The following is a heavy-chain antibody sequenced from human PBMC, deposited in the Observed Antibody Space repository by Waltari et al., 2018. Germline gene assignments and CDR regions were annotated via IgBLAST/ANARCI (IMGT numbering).Heavy chain of an antibody. J-gene: IGHJ1*01. CDR3: ARDPPHQGYFQH. CDR1: GGTFSSYA. CDR2: IIPNVGTA. V-gene: IGHV1-69*05. Sequence: QVQLVQSGAEVKKPGSSVKVSCKASGGTFSSYAISWVRQAPGQGLEWMGGIIPNVGTANYEQKFQGRVTITTDEATSTDYMELSSLRSEDTAVYYCARDPPHQGYFQHWGQGTLVTVSS. D-gene: IGHD2-2*01.